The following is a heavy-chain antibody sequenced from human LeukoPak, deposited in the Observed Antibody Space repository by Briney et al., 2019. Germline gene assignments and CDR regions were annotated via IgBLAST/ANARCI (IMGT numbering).Heavy chain of an antibody. CDR3: AREPLGYCSGGSCYSYLNFDS. CDR1: VGTFSSYA. V-gene: IGHV1-69*04. CDR2: IIPILGIA. D-gene: IGHD2-15*01. Sequence: ASVKVSCKASVGTFSSYAISWVRQAPGQGLEWMGRIIPILGIANYAQKFQGRVTITADKSTSTAYMELSSLRSEDTAVYYCAREPLGYCSGGSCYSYLNFDSWGQGTLVTVSS. J-gene: IGHJ4*02.